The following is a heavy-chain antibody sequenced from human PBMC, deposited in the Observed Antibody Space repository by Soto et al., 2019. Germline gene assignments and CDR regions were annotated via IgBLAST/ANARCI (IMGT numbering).Heavy chain of an antibody. V-gene: IGHV4-39*01. CDR3: ARLQAAVPHY. J-gene: IGHJ4*02. D-gene: IGHD6-13*01. CDR1: GDSISGSPYF. CDR2: IFYDGYT. Sequence: QLQLQESGPGLVMPSETLSLTCTVSGDSISGSPYFWVWIRQPPGKRLEWIGSIFYDGYTVYSPSLQSRVTISVDTSKNQFSLRLTSVAAADTAIYFCARLQAAVPHYWGQGTLVTVSS.